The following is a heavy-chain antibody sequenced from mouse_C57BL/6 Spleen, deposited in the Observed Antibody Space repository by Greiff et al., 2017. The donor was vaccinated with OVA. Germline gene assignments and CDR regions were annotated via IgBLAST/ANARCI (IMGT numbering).Heavy chain of an antibody. CDR2: ISSGSSTI. D-gene: IGHD1-1*01. Sequence: EVMLVESGGGLVKPGGSLKLSCAASGFTFSDYGMHWVRQAPEKGLEWVAYISSGSSTIYYADTVKGRFTISRDNAKNTLFLQMTSLRSEDTAMXYCSKSLYFFFDYWGQGTTLTVSS. CDR3: SKSLYFFFDY. CDR1: GFTFSDYG. J-gene: IGHJ2*01. V-gene: IGHV5-17*01.